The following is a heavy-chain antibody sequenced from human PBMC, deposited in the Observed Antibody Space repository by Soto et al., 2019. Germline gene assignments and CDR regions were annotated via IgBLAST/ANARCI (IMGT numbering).Heavy chain of an antibody. J-gene: IGHJ4*02. Sequence: PSETLSLTCSVSGASISSYYWSWIRQPPGKGLEWLGYIYHSGTTSYNPSLQSRVTISLDTSKNQFSLKLTSATAADTAVYYCGRHLNYNYFDYWGQGTLVTVSS. CDR2: IYHSGTT. D-gene: IGHD3-10*01. V-gene: IGHV4-59*03. CDR1: GASISSYY. CDR3: GRHLNYNYFDY.